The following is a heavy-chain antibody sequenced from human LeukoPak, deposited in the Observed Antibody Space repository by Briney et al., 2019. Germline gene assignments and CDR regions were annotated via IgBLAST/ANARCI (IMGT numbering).Heavy chain of an antibody. V-gene: IGHV4-4*02. CDR3: AGDVAARPLAYFDY. CDR2: IYHSGST. CDR1: GGSISSSNW. J-gene: IGHJ4*02. D-gene: IGHD6-6*01. Sequence: SETLSLTCAVSGGSISSSNWWSWVRQPPGKGLEWIGEIYHSGSTNYNPSLKSRVTISVDKSKNQFSLKLSSVTAADTAVYYCAGDVAARPLAYFDYWGQGTLVTVSS.